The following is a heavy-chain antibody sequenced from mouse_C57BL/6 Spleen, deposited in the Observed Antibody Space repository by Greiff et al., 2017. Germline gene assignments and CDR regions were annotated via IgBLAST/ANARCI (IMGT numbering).Heavy chain of an antibody. CDR3: ARGITTVVATRGAMGC. V-gene: IGHV1-82*01. CDR1: GYAFSSSW. CDR2: IYPGDGDT. Sequence: VQLQQSGPELVKPGASVKISCKASGYAFSSSWMNWVKQRPGKGLEWIGRIYPGDGDTNYNGKFKGKATLTADKSSSTAYLQLSSPTAEDSAVYFCARGITTVVATRGAMGCWGQGTSVTVSS. D-gene: IGHD1-1*01. J-gene: IGHJ4*01.